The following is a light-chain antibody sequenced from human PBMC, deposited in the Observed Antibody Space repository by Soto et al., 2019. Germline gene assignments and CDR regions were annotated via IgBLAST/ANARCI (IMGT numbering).Light chain of an antibody. CDR1: ENIPKF. J-gene: IGKJ4*01. CDR3: QHYNTQSIT. V-gene: IGKV1-5*01. Sequence: DIPLIQSPSTLSASVGDRVTIRCRASENIPKFLAWYQQRSGSAPNLLIYAASDLESGVPSRFSGSGSGTEFTLTIDNLQPNDSATYYCQHYNTQSITFGGGTKVDVK. CDR2: AAS.